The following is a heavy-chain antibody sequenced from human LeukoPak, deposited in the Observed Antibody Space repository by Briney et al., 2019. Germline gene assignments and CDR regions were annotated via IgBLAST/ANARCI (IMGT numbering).Heavy chain of an antibody. J-gene: IGHJ6*03. CDR3: ARHIGGGIEDMDV. V-gene: IGHV4-59*08. CDR1: GGSIGTYY. CDR2: IYVAGT. Sequence: PSETLSLTCTVSGGSIGTYYWSWIRQSPGKGLEWIGYIYVAGTRYNPYLQSRVTISVDRSRNQFFLKMSSVTAADTAVYYCARHIGGGIEDMDVWGKGTKVIVSS. D-gene: IGHD3-16*02.